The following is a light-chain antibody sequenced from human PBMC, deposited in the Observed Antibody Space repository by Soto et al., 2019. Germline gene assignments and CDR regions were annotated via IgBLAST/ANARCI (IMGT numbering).Light chain of an antibody. Sequence: QAVVTQEPSLTVSPGGTVTLTCASRTGAVTSGSYPNWFQQKPGQPPRALIFSTDNKHSWTPARFSGSLVGVKAALTVSDVQPEDEAEYYCLLDSGGPWVVGGGTKLTVL. CDR1: TGAVTSGSY. J-gene: IGLJ3*02. CDR2: STD. V-gene: IGLV7-43*01. CDR3: LLDSGGPWV.